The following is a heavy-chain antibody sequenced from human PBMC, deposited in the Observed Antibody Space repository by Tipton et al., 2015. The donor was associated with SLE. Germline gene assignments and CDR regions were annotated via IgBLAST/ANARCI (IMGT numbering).Heavy chain of an antibody. V-gene: IGHV4-61*02. CDR1: GGSISSGSYY. J-gene: IGHJ4*02. Sequence: TLSLTCTVSGGSISSGSYYWSWFRQPAGKGLEWIGRIYTSGSTNYNPALKSRVTISVDTSKNQFSLKLSSVTAADTAVYYCARGSFVVQGVIPSDYWGQGTLVTVSS. D-gene: IGHD3-10*01. CDR2: IYTSGST. CDR3: ARGSFVVQGVIPSDY.